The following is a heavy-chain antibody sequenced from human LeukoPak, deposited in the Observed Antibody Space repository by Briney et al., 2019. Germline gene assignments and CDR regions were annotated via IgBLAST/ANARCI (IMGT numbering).Heavy chain of an antibody. V-gene: IGHV3-30*04. J-gene: IGHJ4*02. CDR3: ARQMTSTRLFDS. CDR1: GFIFSDHA. D-gene: IGHD5/OR15-5a*01. Sequence: GRSLRLSCVASGFIFSDHALHWVRQSPDKGLEWVALIGSDGTKKYYADSVQGRFTVSRENSKNTLFLQMNTVRADDTAVYFCARQMTSTRLFDSWGQGTLVTVSS. CDR2: IGSDGTKK.